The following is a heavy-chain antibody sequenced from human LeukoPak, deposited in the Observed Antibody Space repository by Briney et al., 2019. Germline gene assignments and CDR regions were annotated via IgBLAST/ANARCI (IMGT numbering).Heavy chain of an antibody. D-gene: IGHD2-15*01. J-gene: IGHJ4*02. CDR3: ATLSVVVVPAELN. V-gene: IGHV3-53*01. CDR1: GFTVSSNY. CDR2: IYSGGST. Sequence: PGGSLRLSCAASGFTVSSNYMSWVRQAPGKGLEWVSVIYSGGSTYYADSVKGRFTISRDNAKNSLYLQMNSLRAEDTAVYYCATLSVVVVPAELNWGQGTLVTVSS.